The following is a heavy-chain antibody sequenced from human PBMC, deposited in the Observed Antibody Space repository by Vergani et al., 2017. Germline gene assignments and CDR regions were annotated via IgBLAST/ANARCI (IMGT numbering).Heavy chain of an antibody. CDR1: GFTFSSHA. V-gene: IGHV3-23*01. Sequence: EVQLLQSEGAVVQPGGSLRLSCVASGFTFSSHAMSWVRQGHGQGLEWVSSIKNTGDSTHYADSVKGRFSVSRDNTKNTLYLQINSLRAEDTAVYFCAKIRVVARWAFDIWGRGTMVTVSS. D-gene: IGHD3-22*01. CDR3: AKIRVVARWAFDI. CDR2: IKNTGDST. J-gene: IGHJ3*02.